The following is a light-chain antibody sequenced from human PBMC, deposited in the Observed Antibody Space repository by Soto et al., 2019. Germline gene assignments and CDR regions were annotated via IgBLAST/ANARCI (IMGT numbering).Light chain of an antibody. Sequence: QSALTQPASVSGSPGQSITISCTGTRSDVGGYNFVSWYQQHPGKAPKLMIYDVSNRPSGVSNRFSGSMSGNTASLTISGLQAEYEADYYCCLYRSSSTGVFGTGTKLTVL. CDR1: RSDVGGYNF. J-gene: IGLJ1*01. CDR3: CLYRSSSTGV. CDR2: DVS. V-gene: IGLV2-14*01.